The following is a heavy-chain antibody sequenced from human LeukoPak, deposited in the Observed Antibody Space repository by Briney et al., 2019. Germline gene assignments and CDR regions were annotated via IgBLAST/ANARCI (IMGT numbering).Heavy chain of an antibody. Sequence: GGSLRLSCAASGFIFSSYWMHWVRQAPGKGLEWVANIKQDGSEIYYVDSVKGRFTISRDNAKNSVYLQMNSLRAEDTAVYYCARAMDVWGQGTTVTVSS. CDR3: ARAMDV. J-gene: IGHJ6*02. CDR2: IKQDGSEI. CDR1: GFIFSSYW. V-gene: IGHV3-7*04.